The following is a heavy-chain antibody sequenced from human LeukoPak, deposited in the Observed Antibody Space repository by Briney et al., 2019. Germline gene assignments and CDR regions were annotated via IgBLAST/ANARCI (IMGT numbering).Heavy chain of an antibody. D-gene: IGHD1-26*01. CDR2: IYYSGST. J-gene: IGHJ4*02. CDR3: ASYSLVTPRHFDY. V-gene: IGHV4-59*01. Sequence: SETLSLTCTVSGGSISTYYWSWIRQPPGKGLEWIGCIYYSGSTNYNPSLKSRVTISVDTSKNQFSLKLSPVTAADTAVYYCASYSLVTPRHFDYWGQGTLVTVSS. CDR1: GGSISTYY.